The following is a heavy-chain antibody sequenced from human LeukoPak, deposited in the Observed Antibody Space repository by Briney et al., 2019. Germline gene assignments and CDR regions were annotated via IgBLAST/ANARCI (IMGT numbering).Heavy chain of an antibody. CDR1: GYTLTELS. CDR3: ARVIGFLEWFHFDY. J-gene: IGHJ4*02. V-gene: IGHV1-24*01. D-gene: IGHD3-3*02. CDR2: FDPEDGET. Sequence: ASVKVSCKVSGYTLTELSMHWVRQAPGKGLEWMGGFDPEDGETIYAQKFQGRVTMTEDTSTDTAYMELSSLRSEDTAVYYCARVIGFLEWFHFDYWGQGTLVTVSS.